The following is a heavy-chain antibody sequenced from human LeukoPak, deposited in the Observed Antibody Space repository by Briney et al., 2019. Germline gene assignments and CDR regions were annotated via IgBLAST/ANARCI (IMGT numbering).Heavy chain of an antibody. CDR1: GFPFSNYW. CDR3: ARGYYSSSRFDS. Sequence: GGSLRLSCAASGFPFSNYWMHWVRHAPGKGLVWVSRVNSDGSTTNYAASVKGRFTISRDNAENTLYMRMNSLRPEDTAVYYCARGYYSSSRFDSWGQGTLVTVSS. D-gene: IGHD6-13*01. CDR2: VNSDGSTT. V-gene: IGHV3-74*01. J-gene: IGHJ4*02.